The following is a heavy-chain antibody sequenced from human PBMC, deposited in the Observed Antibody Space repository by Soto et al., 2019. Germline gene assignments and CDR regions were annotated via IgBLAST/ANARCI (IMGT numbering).Heavy chain of an antibody. Sequence: DVQLVESGGGLVQPGRSLRLSCAASGFTFDDFAMHWVRQAPGKGLEWVSGITWNSGTLGYADSVKGRFSISRDNAKNSLYLQMNSLRPEDTALYYCAKSWGWGDSSFDYWGQGILVTVSA. V-gene: IGHV3-9*01. J-gene: IGHJ4*02. CDR3: AKSWGWGDSSFDY. CDR2: ITWNSGTL. CDR1: GFTFDDFA. D-gene: IGHD2-21*02.